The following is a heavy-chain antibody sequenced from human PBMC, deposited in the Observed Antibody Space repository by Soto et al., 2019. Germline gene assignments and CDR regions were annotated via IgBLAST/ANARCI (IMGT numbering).Heavy chain of an antibody. J-gene: IGHJ4*02. CDR3: ARCITMVRGVGPFDY. V-gene: IGHV4-30-2*01. Sequence: LSETLSLTCAVSGGSISSGGYSWSWIRQPPGKGLEWIGYIYHSGSTYYNPSLKSRVTISVDRSKNQFSLKLSSVTAADTAVYYCARCITMVRGVGPFDYWGQGTLVTVSS. D-gene: IGHD3-10*01. CDR2: IYHSGST. CDR1: GGSISSGGYS.